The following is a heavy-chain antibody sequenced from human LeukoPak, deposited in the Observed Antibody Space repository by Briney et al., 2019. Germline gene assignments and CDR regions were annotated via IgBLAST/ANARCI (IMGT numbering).Heavy chain of an antibody. CDR1: GGSISSYY. D-gene: IGHD3-22*01. J-gene: IGHJ4*02. V-gene: IGHV4-59*01. CDR2: IYYSGST. CDR3: ARHPSSSGYLRFDY. Sequence: TSETLSLTCTVSGGSISSYYWSWIRQPPGKGLEWIGYIYYSGSTNYNPSLKSRVTISVDTSKNQFSLKLSSVTAADTAVYYCARHPSSSGYLRFDYWGQGTLVTVSS.